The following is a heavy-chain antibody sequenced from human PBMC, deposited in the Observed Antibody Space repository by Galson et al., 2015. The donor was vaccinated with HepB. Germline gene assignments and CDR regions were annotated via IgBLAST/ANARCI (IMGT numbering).Heavy chain of an antibody. V-gene: IGHV6-1*01. CDR3: ARGAYSSFDI. CDR1: GDSVSNNHVA. J-gene: IGHJ3*02. D-gene: IGHD2-15*01. CDR2: TYRGSN. Sequence: CAISGDSVSNNHVAWNWIRQSPSRGLEWLGRTYRGSNQYAASMRGRIAINSDTSTNQFSLQLSSVTPEDTGPYYCARGAYSSFDIWGQGTMVTVSS.